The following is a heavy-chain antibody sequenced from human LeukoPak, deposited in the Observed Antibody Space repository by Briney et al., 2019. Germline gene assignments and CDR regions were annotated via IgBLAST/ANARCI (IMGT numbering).Heavy chain of an antibody. J-gene: IGHJ5*02. CDR3: AIVLAVGVVDWFDP. CDR1: GSMFTELS. V-gene: IGHV1-24*01. Sequence: ASVKVSCKVSGSMFTELSMHWVRQAPGKGLEWMGGFHPEDGETIYAQKFQGRVTMTEDSSTDTAHMELSSLRSEDTAVYYCAIVLAVGVVDWFDPWGQGTLVTVSS. D-gene: IGHD6-19*01. CDR2: FHPEDGET.